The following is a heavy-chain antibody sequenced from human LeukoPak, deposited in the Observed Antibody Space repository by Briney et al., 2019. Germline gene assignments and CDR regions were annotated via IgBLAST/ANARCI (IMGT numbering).Heavy chain of an antibody. CDR3: ARHIVVVSTPADWFDP. V-gene: IGHV4-39*01. CDR1: GGSISSSSYY. J-gene: IGHJ5*02. Sequence: SETLSLTCTVSGGSISSSSYYWGWIRQPPGRGLEWIGSIYYTGSTYYKPSLKSRVTISVDTSKNQFSLKLSSVSAADTALYYCARHIVVVSTPADWFDPWGQGTLVTVSS. CDR2: IYYTGST. D-gene: IGHD2-21*01.